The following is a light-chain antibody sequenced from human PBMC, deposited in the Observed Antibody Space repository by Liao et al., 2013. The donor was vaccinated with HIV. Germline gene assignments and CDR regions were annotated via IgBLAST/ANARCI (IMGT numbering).Light chain of an antibody. CDR2: YDS. V-gene: IGLV3-21*01. Sequence: SYVLTQSPSVSVAPGKTARITCGGNNIGNKSVHWYRQKPGQAPVLVIYYDSDRPSGIPERFSGSNSGNTATLTISGTQAMDEADYYCQAWDITTGVFGGGTKLTVL. J-gene: IGLJ3*02. CDR3: QAWDITTGV. CDR1: NIGNKS.